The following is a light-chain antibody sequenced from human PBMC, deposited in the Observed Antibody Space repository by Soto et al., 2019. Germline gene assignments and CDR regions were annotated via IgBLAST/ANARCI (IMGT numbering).Light chain of an antibody. CDR3: SSFTGPTTLDV. J-gene: IGLJ1*01. Sequence: QSALTQPASVSGSPGQSVTISCTGTSSDVGAYKYVSWYQKHPGKAPKLMIYGVSNRPSGVSNRFSGSKSGNTAFLTISVLQPEDEADYYCSSFTGPTTLDVFGTGTQLTVL. CDR2: GVS. CDR1: SSDVGAYKY. V-gene: IGLV2-14*03.